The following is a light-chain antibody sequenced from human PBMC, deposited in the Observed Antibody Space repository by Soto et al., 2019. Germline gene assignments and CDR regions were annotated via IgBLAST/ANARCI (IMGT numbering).Light chain of an antibody. CDR2: GAS. CDR1: QSVNTNY. Sequence: EIVLTQSPGTLSLSPGERAILSCRASQSVNTNYLAWYQQKSGQAPRLLIYGASSRATGIPDRFSGSGSGTDFTITISRLEPEEFAAYFCQQYGSAPITFGQGTRLEIK. J-gene: IGKJ5*01. V-gene: IGKV3-20*01. CDR3: QQYGSAPIT.